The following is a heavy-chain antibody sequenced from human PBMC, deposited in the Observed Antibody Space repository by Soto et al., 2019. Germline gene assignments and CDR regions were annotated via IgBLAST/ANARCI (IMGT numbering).Heavy chain of an antibody. CDR1: GYTFKNYW. Sequence: GESLKISCKGSGYTFKNYWIAWVRQMPGKGLEWMGIIYPGDSETKYRPSLQGQVTISADKSINTVFLQWSSLKASDTATYYCARHRFDTVLVRNAFDIWGQGTMVTVSS. D-gene: IGHD5-18*01. V-gene: IGHV5-51*01. CDR3: ARHRFDTVLVRNAFDI. CDR2: IYPGDSET. J-gene: IGHJ3*02.